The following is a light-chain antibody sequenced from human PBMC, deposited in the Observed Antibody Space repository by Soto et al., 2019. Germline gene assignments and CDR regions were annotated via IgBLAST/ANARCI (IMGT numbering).Light chain of an antibody. CDR1: QSISSL. J-gene: IGKJ1*01. Sequence: DIQMTQSPSTLSASVGARVTITCRASQSISSLLAWYQQKPGKVPKLQIYDASNLETGVPSRFSGSGSGTDFTLTISSLQPDDFATYYCPQYNSFPWTFGQGTKVGIK. V-gene: IGKV1-5*01. CDR3: PQYNSFPWT. CDR2: DAS.